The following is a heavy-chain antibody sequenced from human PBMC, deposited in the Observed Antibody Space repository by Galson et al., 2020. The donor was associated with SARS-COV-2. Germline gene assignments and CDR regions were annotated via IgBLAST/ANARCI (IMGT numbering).Heavy chain of an antibody. D-gene: IGHD2-21*02. CDR2: IFHSGYT. Sequence: TLSLTCAVSGGSISSSDWWGWVRQPPGKGLEWIGEIFHSGYTNYNPSLKSRVTMSVDTSKNQFSLKLSSVTAADTALYYCSRIIVTAYYFSYMDVWGKGTTVTVSS. V-gene: IGHV4-4*02. J-gene: IGHJ6*03. CDR1: GGSISSSDW. CDR3: SRIIVTAYYFSYMDV.